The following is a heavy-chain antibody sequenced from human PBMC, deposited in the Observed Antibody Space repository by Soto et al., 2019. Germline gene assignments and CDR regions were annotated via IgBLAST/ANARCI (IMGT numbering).Heavy chain of an antibody. D-gene: IGHD2-2*01. CDR2: ISAYNGNT. V-gene: IGHV1-18*01. J-gene: IGHJ4*02. Sequence: QVQLVQSGAEVKKPGASVKVSCKASGYTFTSYGISWGRQAPGQGLGGMGWISAYNGNTNYAQKLQGRVTMTTDTSTSTAYMELRNLRSDDTAVYYFARAGLYQLLGDSWGQGTLVTVSS. CDR1: GYTFTSYG. CDR3: ARAGLYQLLGDS.